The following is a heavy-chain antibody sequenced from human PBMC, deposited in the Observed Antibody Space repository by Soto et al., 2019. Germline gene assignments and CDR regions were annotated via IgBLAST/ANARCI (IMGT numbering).Heavy chain of an antibody. CDR2: INPNSGGT. Sequence: ASVKVSCKASGYTFTDYYMHWVRQAPGQGLEWMGWINPNSGGTKYVQKFQGWVTMTRDTSISTAYMELSRLRSDDTAVYYCARVGTSGTYYDAFDIWGQGTMVTVS. V-gene: IGHV1-2*04. J-gene: IGHJ3*02. CDR1: GYTFTDYY. D-gene: IGHD1-26*01. CDR3: ARVGTSGTYYDAFDI.